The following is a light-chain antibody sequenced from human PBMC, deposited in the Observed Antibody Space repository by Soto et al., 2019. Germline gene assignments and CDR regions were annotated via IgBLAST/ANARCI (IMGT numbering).Light chain of an antibody. V-gene: IGKV1-12*01. CDR2: AAS. Sequence: DIQMTQSPSFVSASVGDRVTITCRASQGISSWLAWYQHKPGRDPKLLIHAASSLESGVPSSCIGSGSSTDFTLTTSSLQPEDFATYYCHQNTSLPLTCGAGTKVEIK. CDR3: HQNTSLPLT. J-gene: IGKJ4*01. CDR1: QGISSW.